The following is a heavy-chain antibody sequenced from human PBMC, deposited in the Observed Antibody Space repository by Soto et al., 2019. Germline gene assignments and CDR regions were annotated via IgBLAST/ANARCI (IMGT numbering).Heavy chain of an antibody. Sequence: SVKVSCKASGYTFTNYPISWVRQAPGQGLEWMGGIIPIFGTVNYAQKFQGRVTITADESTSTAYMELSSLRSEDTAVYYCARGNHRWLQLWYFDLWGRGTLVTVSS. D-gene: IGHD5-12*01. CDR1: GYTFTNYP. V-gene: IGHV1-69*13. J-gene: IGHJ2*01. CDR2: IIPIFGTV. CDR3: ARGNHRWLQLWYFDL.